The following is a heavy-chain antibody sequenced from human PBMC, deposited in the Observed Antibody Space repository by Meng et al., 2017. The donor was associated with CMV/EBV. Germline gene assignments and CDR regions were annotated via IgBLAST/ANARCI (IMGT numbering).Heavy chain of an antibody. Sequence: VGVVDAVAGLVKPGGSLRLSCADSGFLFSSYIMNWVRQAPGKVLDWVSSISSSSSYKYYADSVKGRFTISRDNAKNSLYLQMNSLRAEDTAVYYCARGGYWGQGTLVTVSS. CDR1: GFLFSSYI. V-gene: IGHV3-21*01. CDR3: ARGGY. J-gene: IGHJ4*02. CDR2: ISSSSSYK.